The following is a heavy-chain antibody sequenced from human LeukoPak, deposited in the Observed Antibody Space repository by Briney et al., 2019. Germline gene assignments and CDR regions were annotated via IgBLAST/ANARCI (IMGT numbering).Heavy chain of an antibody. CDR3: AHSNGELMESGYYFDY. V-gene: IGHV2-5*02. CDR1: GFSPSTWGGG. Sequence: SAPTLFKPAPTFTLTCTFSGFSPSTWGGGVAWIRQPPGKALEWLTLIYCDADKRYSPSLKTRHTITKDTSKSQVVLTMCNMEPVDTATYYCAHSNGELMESGYYFDYWGQGTLVTVSS. D-gene: IGHD1-26*01. J-gene: IGHJ4*02. CDR2: IYCDADK.